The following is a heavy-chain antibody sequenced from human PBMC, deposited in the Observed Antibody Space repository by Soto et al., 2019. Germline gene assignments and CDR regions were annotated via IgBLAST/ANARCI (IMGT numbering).Heavy chain of an antibody. CDR1: GGSISSGGYY. CDR2: IYYSGST. V-gene: IGHV4-31*03. Sequence: LSLTCTVSGGSISSGGYYWSWIRQHPGKGLEWIGYIYYSGSTYYNPSLKSRVTISVDTSKNQFSLKLSSVTAADTAVYYCARALGYCSSTSCYKGGYYFDYWGQGTLVTVSS. J-gene: IGHJ4*02. CDR3: ARALGYCSSTSCYKGGYYFDY. D-gene: IGHD2-2*02.